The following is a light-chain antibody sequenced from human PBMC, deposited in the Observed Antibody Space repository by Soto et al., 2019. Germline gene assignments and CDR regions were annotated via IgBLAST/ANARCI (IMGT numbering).Light chain of an antibody. CDR2: DVS. Sequence: QSVLTQPPSAAGSPGPSVSISCTGTNTDIGNYNYVSWYQQYPGRDPKLMIFDVSKRHSEVPDRFSGSKSGNTASLTVSGFHAEDEADYYFSSYAGSNSLLFVVGTQLTVL. CDR3: SSYAGSNSLL. J-gene: IGLJ3*02. V-gene: IGLV2-8*01. CDR1: NTDIGNYNY.